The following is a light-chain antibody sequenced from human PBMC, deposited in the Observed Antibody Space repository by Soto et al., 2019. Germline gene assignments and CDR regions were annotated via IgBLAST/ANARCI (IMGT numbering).Light chain of an antibody. CDR1: QSLTNSH. CDR2: GTS. V-gene: IGKV3-20*01. CDR3: QQYGSSPRT. Sequence: EIVLSQSPGSLSLSPGERATLSCRASQSLTNSHLAWYQQKPGQAPRLLIYGTSSRATGIPDRFSGSGSGTDFTLTISRLEPEDFAVYYCQQYGSSPRTFGQGTKVDIK. J-gene: IGKJ1*01.